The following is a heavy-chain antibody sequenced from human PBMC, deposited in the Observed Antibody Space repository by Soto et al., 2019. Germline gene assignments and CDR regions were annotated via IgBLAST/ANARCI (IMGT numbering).Heavy chain of an antibody. D-gene: IGHD5-18*01. CDR3: ARDLRDRIQLWSNTYYYYYGMDV. CDR2: INPSGGIT. V-gene: IGHV1-46*01. CDR1: GYTFTSYY. J-gene: IGHJ6*02. Sequence: ASVKVSCKASGYTFTSYYMHWVRQAPGQGLEWMGIINPSGGITSYAQKFQGRVTMTRDTSTSTVYMELSSLRSEDTAVYYCARDLRDRIQLWSNTYYYYYGMDVWGQGTTVTVS.